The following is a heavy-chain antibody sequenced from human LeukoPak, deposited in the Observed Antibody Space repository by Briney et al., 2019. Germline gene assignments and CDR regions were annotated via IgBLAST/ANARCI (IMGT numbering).Heavy chain of an antibody. D-gene: IGHD3-22*01. CDR3: ARVGYYYDSSGYYYEARSDAFDI. Sequence: GESLKISCKGSGYSFTSYWIGWVRQMPGKGLEWMGIIYPGDSDTRYSPSFQGQVTISADKSISTAYLQWSSLKASDTAMYYCARVGYYYDSSGYYYEARSDAFDIWGQGTMVTVSS. CDR2: IYPGDSDT. CDR1: GYSFTSYW. V-gene: IGHV5-51*01. J-gene: IGHJ3*02.